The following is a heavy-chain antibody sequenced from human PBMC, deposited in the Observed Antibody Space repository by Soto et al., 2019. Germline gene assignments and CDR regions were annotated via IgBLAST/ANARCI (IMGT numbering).Heavy chain of an antibody. V-gene: IGHV6-1*01. D-gene: IGHD6-19*01. Sequence: SQTLSLTCAISGDSVSSNSAAWNWIRQSPSRGLEWLGRTYYRSKWYNDYAVSVKSRITINPDTSKNQFSLQLNSVTPEDTAVYYCARDPNSSGWYEYYYYGMDVWGQGTTVTVSS. CDR1: GDSVSSNSAA. J-gene: IGHJ6*02. CDR2: TYYRSKWYN. CDR3: ARDPNSSGWYEYYYYGMDV.